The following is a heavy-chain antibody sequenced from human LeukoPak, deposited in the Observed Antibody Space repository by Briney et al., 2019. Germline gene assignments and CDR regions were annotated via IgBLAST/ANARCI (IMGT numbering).Heavy chain of an antibody. Sequence: GGSLRLSCAASGFTFNKYWMQWVRHAPGKGLVWVSRIYSDGSSTDYADSVKGRFTISRDNAKNALYLQMNSLRAEDTAVYYCARESPQVVTLDYWGQGALVTVSS. CDR1: GFTFNKYW. CDR2: IYSDGSST. V-gene: IGHV3-74*01. J-gene: IGHJ4*02. CDR3: ARESPQVVTLDY. D-gene: IGHD2-15*01.